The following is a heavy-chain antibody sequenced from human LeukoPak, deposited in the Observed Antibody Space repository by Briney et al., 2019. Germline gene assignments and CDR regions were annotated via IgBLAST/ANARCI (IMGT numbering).Heavy chain of an antibody. V-gene: IGHV1-69*06. D-gene: IGHD3-10*01. CDR3: ARDLIPVRQNWFDP. Sequence: SVKVSCKASGGTFSSYAISWVRQAPGQGLEWMGGIIPIFGTANYAQKFQGRVTITADKSTSTAYMELSSLRSEDTAVYYCARDLIPVRQNWFDPWGQGTLVTVSS. CDR2: IIPIFGTA. CDR1: GGTFSSYA. J-gene: IGHJ5*02.